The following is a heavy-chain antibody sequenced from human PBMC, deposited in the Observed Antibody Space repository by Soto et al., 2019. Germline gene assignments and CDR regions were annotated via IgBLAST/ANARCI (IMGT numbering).Heavy chain of an antibody. Sequence: PGGSLRLSCAASGFTFSSYGMHWVRQAPGKGLEWVAVISYDGSNKYYADSVKGRFTISRDNSKNTPYLQMNSLRAEDTAVYYCATGPSGYDYPYYFDYWGQGTLVTVSS. CDR3: ATGPSGYDYPYYFDY. D-gene: IGHD5-12*01. CDR1: GFTFSSYG. CDR2: ISYDGSNK. V-gene: IGHV3-30*03. J-gene: IGHJ4*02.